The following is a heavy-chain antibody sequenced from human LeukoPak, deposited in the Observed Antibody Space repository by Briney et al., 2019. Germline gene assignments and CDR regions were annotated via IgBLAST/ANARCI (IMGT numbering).Heavy chain of an antibody. D-gene: IGHD5-12*01. V-gene: IGHV4-59*08. CDR3: ARQNSGYDLGPFAY. J-gene: IGHJ4*02. CDR1: GGSISSYY. CDR2: ISYSGST. Sequence: SETLSLTCTVSGGSISSYYWSWIRQPPGKGLEWIAYISYSGSTNYNPSLRSRVTIPLDTSKNHFSLKLSSVTAADTAVYYCARQNSGYDLGPFAYWGQGTLVTVSS.